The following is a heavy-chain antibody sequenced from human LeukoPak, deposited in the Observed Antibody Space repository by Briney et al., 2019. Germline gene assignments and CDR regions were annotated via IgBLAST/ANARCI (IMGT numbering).Heavy chain of an antibody. CDR2: IYYSGST. V-gene: IGHV4-61*01. D-gene: IGHD2-15*01. J-gene: IGHJ4*02. CDR3: ARIYCSGDSCYLTG. Sequence: AETLSLTCTVSGGSLSHGSYYWGCVRQPPGKRLEWVGYIYYSGSTHYSPFLKQCPTISVDTSKNQCSLKLSSVTAADTAVYYCARIYCSGDSCYLTGWGPGNLGTVSS. CDR1: GGSLSHGSYY.